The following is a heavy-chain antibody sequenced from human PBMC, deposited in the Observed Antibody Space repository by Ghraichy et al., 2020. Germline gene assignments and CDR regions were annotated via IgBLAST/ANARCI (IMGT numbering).Heavy chain of an antibody. D-gene: IGHD2-2*01. CDR2: INHSGST. CDR1: GGSFSGYY. CDR3: ARWYVRGYCSSTSCQGDKFDY. J-gene: IGHJ4*02. V-gene: IGHV4-34*01. Sequence: SQTLSLTCAVYGGSFSGYYWSWIRQPPGKGLEWIGEINHSGSTNYNPSLKSRVTISVDTSKNQFSLKLSSVTAADTAVYYCARWYVRGYCSSTSCQGDKFDYWGQGTLVTVSS.